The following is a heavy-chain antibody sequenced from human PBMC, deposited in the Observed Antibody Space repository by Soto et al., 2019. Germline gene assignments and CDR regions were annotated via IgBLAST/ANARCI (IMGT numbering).Heavy chain of an antibody. CDR2: IIPIFGTA. CDR1: GGTFSSYA. CDR3: ARVSPSTYYDFWSGYYNGFDY. Sequence: QVQLVQSGAEVKKPGSSVKVSCKASGGTFSSYAISWMRQAPGQGLEWMGGIIPIFGTANYAQKFQGRVTITADESTSTASMERSSLRSEDTAVYYCARVSPSTYYDFWSGYYNGFDYWGQGTLVTVSS. V-gene: IGHV1-69*01. D-gene: IGHD3-3*01. J-gene: IGHJ4*02.